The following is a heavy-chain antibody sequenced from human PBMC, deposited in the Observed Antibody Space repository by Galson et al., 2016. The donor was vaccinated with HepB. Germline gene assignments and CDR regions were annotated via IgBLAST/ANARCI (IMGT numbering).Heavy chain of an antibody. CDR3: AGPGFGLILYGFDP. V-gene: IGHV4-39*01. D-gene: IGHD2-8*01. CDR2: IYYNGST. J-gene: IGHJ5*02. CDR1: GGSISSNTYY. Sequence: ETLSLTCTVSGGSISSNTYYWGWIRQPPGKGLEWIGSIYYNGSTYYNPSLKSRVTISVDTSKNQFSLKLSSVTAADTAVYYCAGPGFGLILYGFDPWGQGTLVTVSS.